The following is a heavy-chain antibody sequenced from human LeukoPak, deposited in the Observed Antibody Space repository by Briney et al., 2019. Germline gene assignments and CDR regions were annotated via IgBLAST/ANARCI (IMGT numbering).Heavy chain of an antibody. Sequence: GGSLRLSCAASGFTFSSYSMNWVRQAPGKGLEGVSSISSSSSYIYYADSVKGRFTISRDNAKNSLYVPMNSQRAEDKAIYYCATPERQRALDICGQETMVTASS. D-gene: IGHD6-13*01. CDR3: ATPERQRALDI. J-gene: IGHJ3*02. CDR1: GFTFSSYS. V-gene: IGHV3-21*03. CDR2: ISSSSSYI.